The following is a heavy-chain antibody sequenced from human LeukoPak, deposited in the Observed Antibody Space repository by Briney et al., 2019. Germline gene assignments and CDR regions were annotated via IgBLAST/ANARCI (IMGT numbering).Heavy chain of an antibody. D-gene: IGHD5-18*01. J-gene: IGHJ4*02. V-gene: IGHV2-5*01. CDR2: IYWNDDR. CDR3: AHMDTLHTNCDF. CDR1: GFSLIPSGVG. Sequence: SAPTLVKPTQTLTLTCTFSGFSLIPSGVGVGWIRHPPGKALEWLALIYWNDDRQYSPSLKTRVAITKDTSKNQVVLIMTDMDPVDTATYYCAHMDTLHTNCDFWGQGTLVTVSS.